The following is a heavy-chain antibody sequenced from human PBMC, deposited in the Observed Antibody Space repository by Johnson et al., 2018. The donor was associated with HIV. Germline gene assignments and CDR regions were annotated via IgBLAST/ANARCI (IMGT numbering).Heavy chain of an antibody. CDR3: AREDGDSSSWAGAFDI. V-gene: IGHV3-33*08. Sequence: QVQLVESGGGLVKPGGSLRLSCAASGFTFSNAWMSWVRQAPGKGLEWVAVIWYDGSNKDYADSVKGRVTISRDNSKNTLYLQMNSLRAEDTAVYYCAREDGDSSSWAGAFDIWGQGTMVTVSS. CDR2: IWYDGSNK. J-gene: IGHJ3*02. CDR1: GFTFSNAW. D-gene: IGHD6-13*01.